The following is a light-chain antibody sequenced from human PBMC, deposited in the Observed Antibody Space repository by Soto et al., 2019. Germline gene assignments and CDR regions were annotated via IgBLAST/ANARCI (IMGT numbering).Light chain of an antibody. Sequence: QSVLPQPPSVSGSPGQAVPISCNETSSDVGSYNRVSWYQQPPGAAPKLMIYEVSNRPSGVPDRFSGSKSGNTASLTISGLQAEDEADYYCNSYTGSSTYVFGTGTKVTVL. CDR2: EVS. V-gene: IGLV2-18*02. CDR1: SSDVGSYNR. J-gene: IGLJ1*01. CDR3: NSYTGSSTYV.